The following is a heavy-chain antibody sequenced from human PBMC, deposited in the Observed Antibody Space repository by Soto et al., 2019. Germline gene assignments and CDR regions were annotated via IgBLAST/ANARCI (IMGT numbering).Heavy chain of an antibody. CDR2: ISPIYGTT. D-gene: IGHD3-16*01. V-gene: IGHV1-69*12. Sequence: QVQLVQSGAEAKKPGSAVKVSCKASGGTFSDHAISWVRQAPGQGLEWMGGISPIYGTTNYAQRFEDRTTIAADDSTVTAYKDLSSLRSEDTALYYCAKTRSPPGWSCVWGRCAYYYYYCMALWGHRPTVTVSS. CDR3: AKTRSPPGWSCVWGRCAYYYYYCMAL. J-gene: IGHJ6*02. CDR1: GGTFSDHA.